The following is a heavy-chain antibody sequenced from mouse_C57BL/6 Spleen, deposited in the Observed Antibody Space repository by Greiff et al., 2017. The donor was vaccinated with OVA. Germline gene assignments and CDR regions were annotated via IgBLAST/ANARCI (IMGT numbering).Heavy chain of an antibody. CDR2: ISSGGSYT. J-gene: IGHJ1*03. CDR1: GFTFSSYG. CDR3: ARQDPFYGNYGYFDV. Sequence: EVHVVESGRDLVKPGGSLKLSCAASGFTFSSYGMSWVSPTPDKRLEWVATISSGGSYTNYPDRVQGRFTIPRDNAKNTLYLKMISLTSEDTAMYYCARQDPFYGNYGYFDVWGTGTTVTVSS. D-gene: IGHD2-1*01. V-gene: IGHV5-6*01.